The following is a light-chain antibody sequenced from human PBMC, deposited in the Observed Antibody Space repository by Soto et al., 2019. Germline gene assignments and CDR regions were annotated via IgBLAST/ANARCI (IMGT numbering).Light chain of an antibody. CDR2: SNN. J-gene: IGLJ1*01. Sequence: QSLLTQPPSASGTPGQRVTISCSGSSSNIGSNTVNWYQQLPGTAPKLLIYSNNQRPSGVPDRFSGSKSGTSASLAISGLQSEDEADYYCAAWDDSLNGYVLGKGTKVTV. V-gene: IGLV1-44*01. CDR3: AAWDDSLNGYV. CDR1: SSNIGSNT.